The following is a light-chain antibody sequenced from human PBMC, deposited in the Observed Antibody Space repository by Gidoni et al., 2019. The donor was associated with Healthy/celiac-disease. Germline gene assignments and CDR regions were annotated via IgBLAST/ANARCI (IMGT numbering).Light chain of an antibody. V-gene: IGKV3-15*01. CDR1: QSVSSN. CDR3: QQYNNWPST. Sequence: EIVMTQSPATLSVSPGERATLSCRASQSVSSNLAWYQQKPGQAPRLLIDGASTRATGIPGRFSGSGCGTEFTLTISSLQSEDFAVYYCQQYNNWPSTFGQXTKLEIK. CDR2: GAS. J-gene: IGKJ2*01.